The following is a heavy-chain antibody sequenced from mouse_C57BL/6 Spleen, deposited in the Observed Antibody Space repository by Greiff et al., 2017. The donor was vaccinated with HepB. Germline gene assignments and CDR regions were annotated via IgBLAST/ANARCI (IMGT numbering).Heavy chain of an antibody. CDR2: INPGSGGT. V-gene: IGHV1-54*01. J-gene: IGHJ4*01. CDR3: ARRGPIYYDYDVYAMDY. Sequence: QVQLQQSGAELVRPGTSVKVSCKASGYAFTNYLIEWVKQRPGQGLEWIGVINPGSGGTNYNEKFKGKATLTADKSSSTAYMQLSSLTSEDSAVYFCARRGPIYYDYDVYAMDYWGQGTSVTVSS. D-gene: IGHD2-4*01. CDR1: GYAFTNYL.